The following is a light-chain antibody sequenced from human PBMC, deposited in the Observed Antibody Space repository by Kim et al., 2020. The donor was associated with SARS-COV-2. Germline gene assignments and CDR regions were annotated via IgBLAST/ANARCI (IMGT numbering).Light chain of an antibody. Sequence: GQSVTISCTGSNRAVGDYGSVAWYQQYPGNAPKLLIFDVNERPSGVSDRFSGSISGNTASLTISGLQAEDEGAYYCSSYTSSTTWVFGGGTQLTVL. CDR3: SSYTSSTTWV. V-gene: IGLV2-14*03. CDR2: DVN. CDR1: NRAVGDYGS. J-gene: IGLJ3*02.